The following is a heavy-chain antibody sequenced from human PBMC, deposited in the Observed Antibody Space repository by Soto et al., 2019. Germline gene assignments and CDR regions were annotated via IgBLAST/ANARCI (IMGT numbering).Heavy chain of an antibody. CDR2: IDYSGST. Sequence: QVQLQESGPGLVKPSQTLSLTCTVSGGSIRSGGYYWTWIRQHPGKGLEWIGYIDYSGSTYYNPSLRGRVTLPVDTSKTRFSLKLSSVTAASTAVYYFARSVFPLGQGTLVTVSS. CDR3: ARSVFP. CDR1: GGSIRSGGYY. J-gene: IGHJ5*02. V-gene: IGHV4-31*03.